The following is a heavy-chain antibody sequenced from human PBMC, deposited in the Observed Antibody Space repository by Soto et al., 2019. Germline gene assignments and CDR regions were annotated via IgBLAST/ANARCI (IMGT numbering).Heavy chain of an antibody. V-gene: IGHV4-34*01. Sequence: SETLSLTCAVYGGSFSGYYWSWIRQPPGKGLEWIGEINHSGSTNYNPSLKSRVTISVDTSKDQFSLKLSSVTAADTAVYYCARVGAAAGTGSWFDPWGQGTLVTVSS. CDR1: GGSFSGYY. CDR3: ARVGAAAGTGSWFDP. J-gene: IGHJ5*02. CDR2: INHSGST. D-gene: IGHD6-13*01.